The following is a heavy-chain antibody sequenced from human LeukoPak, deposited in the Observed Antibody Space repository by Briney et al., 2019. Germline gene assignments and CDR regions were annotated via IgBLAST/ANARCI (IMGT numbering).Heavy chain of an antibody. CDR1: GFTFSVYW. CDR3: ARIGYSSSSFDY. D-gene: IGHD6-13*01. Sequence: GGSLRLSCAASGFTFSVYWMSWVRQAPGKGLEWVANINQDGSVKYYVDSLKGRFTISRDNAKNSVYLQMSSLRAEDTAVYYCARIGYSSSSFDYWGQGTLVTVSS. CDR2: INQDGSVK. J-gene: IGHJ4*02. V-gene: IGHV3-7*01.